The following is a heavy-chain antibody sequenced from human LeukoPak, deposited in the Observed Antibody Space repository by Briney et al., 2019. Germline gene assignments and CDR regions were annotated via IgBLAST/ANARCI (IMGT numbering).Heavy chain of an antibody. CDR1: GGSISSSSYY. CDR3: ARRGGSGRSFDY. D-gene: IGHD3-10*01. V-gene: IGHV4-39*01. CDR2: IYSSGST. Sequence: SETLSLTCTVSGGSISSSSYYWGWVRQPPGKGLEWIGSIYSSGSTYYNPSLKSRVTISVDTSKNQFSLNLSSVPASDTAVYYCARRGGSGRSFDYWGQGILVTVSS. J-gene: IGHJ4*02.